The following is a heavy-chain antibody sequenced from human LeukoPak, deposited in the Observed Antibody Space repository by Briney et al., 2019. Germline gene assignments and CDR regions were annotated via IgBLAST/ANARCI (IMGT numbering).Heavy chain of an antibody. D-gene: IGHD5/OR15-5a*01. Sequence: SETLSLTCAVSGGSISSSNWWSWVRQPPGKGLEWIGEINHSGSTNYNPSLKSRVTISVDTSKNQFSLKLSSVTAADTAVYYCARGSSKVSNYYYYMDVWGKGTTVTVSS. CDR1: GGSISSSNW. V-gene: IGHV4-4*02. J-gene: IGHJ6*03. CDR3: ARGSSKVSNYYYYMDV. CDR2: INHSGST.